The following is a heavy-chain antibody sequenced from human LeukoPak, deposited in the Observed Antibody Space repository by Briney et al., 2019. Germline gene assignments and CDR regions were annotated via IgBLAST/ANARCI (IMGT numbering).Heavy chain of an antibody. V-gene: IGHV1-2*02. CDR3: ARESVDIVATSFDY. D-gene: IGHD5-12*01. CDR2: INPNSGGT. CDR1: GYTFTSYD. J-gene: IGHJ4*02. Sequence: ASVKVSCKASGYTFTSYDINWVRQAPGQGLSLMGWINPNSGGTNYAQKFQGRVTMTRDTSISTAYMELSRLRSDDTAVYYCARESVDIVATSFDYWGQGTLVTVSS.